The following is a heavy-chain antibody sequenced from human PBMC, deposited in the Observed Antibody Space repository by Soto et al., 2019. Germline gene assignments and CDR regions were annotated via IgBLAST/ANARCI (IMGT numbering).Heavy chain of an antibody. CDR1: GGSFSSYY. V-gene: IGHV4-34*01. CDR3: ARERRVGIAAAGIGGYYYYGMDV. Sequence: QVQLQQWGAGLLKPSETLSLTCAVYGGSFSSYYWSWIRQPPGKGLEWIGEINHSGSTNYNPSLKRRVTISVDTSKNQFSLKLSSVTAADTAVYYCARERRVGIAAAGIGGYYYYGMDVWGQGTTVTVSS. J-gene: IGHJ6*02. CDR2: INHSGST. D-gene: IGHD6-13*01.